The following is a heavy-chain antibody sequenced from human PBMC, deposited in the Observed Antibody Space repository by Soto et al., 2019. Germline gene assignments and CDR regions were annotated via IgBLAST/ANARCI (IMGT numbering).Heavy chain of an antibody. CDR1: GFTLSSYG. CDR2: MSYDGNKK. J-gene: IGHJ4*02. D-gene: IGHD5-18*01. Sequence: QVQLVESGGGVVQPGRSLRLSCAVSGFTLSSYGIHWVRQAPGKGLEWVAFMSYDGNKKSYADSVKGRFTISRDNSKNTLYLEMDSLRAEDTAMYYCAKGLSVIQEWIIDGHWGQGTQFTVSS. V-gene: IGHV3-30*18. CDR3: AKGLSVIQEWIIDGH.